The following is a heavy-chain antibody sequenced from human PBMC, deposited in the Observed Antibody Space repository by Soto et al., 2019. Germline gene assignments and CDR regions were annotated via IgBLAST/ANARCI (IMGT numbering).Heavy chain of an antibody. Sequence: QVQLVQSGAEVKKPGSSVKVSCQASGGIFSSNAISWVRQAPGQGLEWMGGILPIFDTTHYAQKFQGRVTITADASTSTDYMELSSLKSEDTALFYCATGGRGYSSAPRFYYEYWGQGTLVTVAS. CDR3: ATGGRGYSSAPRFYYEY. J-gene: IGHJ4*02. CDR1: GGIFSSNA. CDR2: ILPIFDTT. D-gene: IGHD5-18*01. V-gene: IGHV1-69*01.